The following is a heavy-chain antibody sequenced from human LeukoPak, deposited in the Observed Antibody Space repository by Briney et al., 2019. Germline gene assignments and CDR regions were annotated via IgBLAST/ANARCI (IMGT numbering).Heavy chain of an antibody. Sequence: GGSLRLSCVSSGFTIGTAWMSWVRQAPGKGLEWLGHIKSEGEGATTDYAAPAKGRFAISRDDSKNMIYLQMSSLEIDDTAIYYCIAHFPYFYGFDVWGKGTTVTVSS. CDR2: IKSEGEGATT. J-gene: IGHJ6*04. CDR1: GFTIGTAW. V-gene: IGHV3-15*01. D-gene: IGHD3-3*02. CDR3: IAHFPYFYGFDV.